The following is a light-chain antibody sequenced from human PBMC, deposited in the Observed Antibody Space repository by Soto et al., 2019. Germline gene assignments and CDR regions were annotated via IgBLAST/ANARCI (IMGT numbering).Light chain of an antibody. J-gene: IGKJ2*01. Sequence: DVVMTQTPLSSPVTLGQPASISCKSSQSLVHSDGNTYLSWLHQRPGQPPRLLIYKVSHRFSGGPDRFRGSGAATDFTLRISRVEAEDVGMYYCMQATHDRPYTFGQGTKLEIK. CDR1: QSLVHSDGNTY. CDR2: KVS. V-gene: IGKV2-24*01. CDR3: MQATHDRPYT.